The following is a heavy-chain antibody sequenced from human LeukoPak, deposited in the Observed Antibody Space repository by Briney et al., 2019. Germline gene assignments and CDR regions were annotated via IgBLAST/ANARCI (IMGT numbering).Heavy chain of an antibody. CDR3: VRDVSRRIGMDV. D-gene: IGHD2/OR15-2a*01. CDR2: ISPVSSYT. Sequence: GGSLTLSCLASGFSLNSYTMNWVREAPGKGLEWVSTISPVSSYTWYAESVKGRFTISRDNPKNSLYLQMDSLRAEDTAVYYCVRDVSRRIGMDVWGQGTTVTVSS. V-gene: IGHV3-21*01. J-gene: IGHJ6*02. CDR1: GFSLNSYT.